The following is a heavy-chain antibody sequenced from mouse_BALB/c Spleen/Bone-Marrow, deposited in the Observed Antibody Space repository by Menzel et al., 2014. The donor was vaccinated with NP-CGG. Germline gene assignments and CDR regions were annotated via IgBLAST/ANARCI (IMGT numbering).Heavy chain of an antibody. V-gene: IGHV1S137*01. D-gene: IGHD1-1*01. Sequence: QVQLQQSGAELVRPGVSVKISCKGSGYTFTDYAMHWVKQSHAKSLEWIGIISSSYGDATYNQKFKGKATMTVDKSSNTAYMELARLTSEDSAIYYCARGLSYYYGTSYYFDYWGQGTTLTVPS. CDR3: ARGLSYYYGTSYYFDY. J-gene: IGHJ2*01. CDR2: ISSSYGDA. CDR1: GYTFTDYA.